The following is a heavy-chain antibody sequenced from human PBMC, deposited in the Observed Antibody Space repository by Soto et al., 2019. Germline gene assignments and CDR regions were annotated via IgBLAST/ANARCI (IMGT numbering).Heavy chain of an antibody. J-gene: IGHJ4*02. D-gene: IGHD5-12*01. CDR1: GGTFSSYA. CDR3: ASGSQVFDY. CDR2: IIPIFGTA. V-gene: IGHV1-69*05. Sequence: SVKVSCKASGGTFSSYAISWVRQAPGQGLEWMGGIIPIFGTANYAQKFQGRVTMTTDTSTSTAYMELRSLRSDDTAVYYCASGSQVFDYWGQGTLVTVSS.